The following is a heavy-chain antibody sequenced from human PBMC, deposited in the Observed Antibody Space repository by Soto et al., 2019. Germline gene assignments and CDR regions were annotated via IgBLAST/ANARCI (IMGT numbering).Heavy chain of an antibody. CDR2: ISGSGGST. CDR1: GFTFSSYA. J-gene: IGHJ6*03. Sequence: GGSLRLSCAASGFTFSSYAMSWVRQAPGKGLEWVSAISGSGGSTYYADSVKGRFTISRDNSKNTLYLQMNSLRAEDTAVYYCAKAIHEGLFHYYYYYYMDVWGKGTTVTVSS. CDR3: AKAIHEGLFHYYYYYYMDV. D-gene: IGHD3-3*01. V-gene: IGHV3-23*01.